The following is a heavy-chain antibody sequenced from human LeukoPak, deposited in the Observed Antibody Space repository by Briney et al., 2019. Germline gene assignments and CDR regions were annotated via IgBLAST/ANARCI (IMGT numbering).Heavy chain of an antibody. J-gene: IGHJ2*01. CDR1: GFTCSSYG. CDR3: VRETRESVAAAATTTRDWYFDL. CDR2: ISYDGSNK. Sequence: PGVSLRLSCAASGFTCSSYGMHWVRQAPGKGLEWVAVISYDGSNKYYADSVKGRFTISRDNSKNTLYLQMNSLRPEDTAVYYCVRETRESVAAAATTTRDWYFDLWGRGTLVTVSS. V-gene: IGHV3-30*03. D-gene: IGHD6-13*01.